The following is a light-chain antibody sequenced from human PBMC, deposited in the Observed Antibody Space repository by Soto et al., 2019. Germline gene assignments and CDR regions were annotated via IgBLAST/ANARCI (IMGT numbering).Light chain of an antibody. J-gene: IGKJ1*01. CDR3: QQSYNSPQT. V-gene: IGKV1-39*01. CDR1: QTIMTY. CDR2: AAS. Sequence: DIQMTQSPSSLSASVGDEVTITCRASQTIMTYLNWYQLQPGKPPRXXIYAASSLQSGVPSRVSGSGSGADFTLTITSLQPEDVATYSCQQSYNSPQTFGQGTKVDIK.